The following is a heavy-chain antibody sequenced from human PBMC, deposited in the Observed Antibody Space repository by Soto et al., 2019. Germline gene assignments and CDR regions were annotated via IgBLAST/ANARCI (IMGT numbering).Heavy chain of an antibody. V-gene: IGHV6-1*01. Sequence: SQTLSLTCAISGDSVSGNSAAWNWIRQSPSRGLEWLGRTYYRSKWYNDYAVSVKSRITINPDTSKNQFSLHLNSVTPEDTAVYYCARWDDSSGYSNWFDPWGQGTLVTVSS. D-gene: IGHD3-22*01. J-gene: IGHJ5*02. CDR1: GDSVSGNSAA. CDR3: ARWDDSSGYSNWFDP. CDR2: TYYRSKWYN.